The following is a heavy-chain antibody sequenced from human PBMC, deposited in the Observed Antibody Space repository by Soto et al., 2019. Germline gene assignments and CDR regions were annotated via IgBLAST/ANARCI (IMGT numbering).Heavy chain of an antibody. J-gene: IGHJ4*02. CDR1: GFTFSNYW. D-gene: IGHD2-2*01. Sequence: GGSLRLSCAVSGFTFSNYWMHWVRQVPGKGLVWVSRINTDGIATSYADSVKGRFTISRDNAKNTLYLKMDSLRAEDTAVYYCARGVPAAADYWGQGTLVTVSS. CDR3: ARGVPAAADY. CDR2: INTDGIAT. V-gene: IGHV3-74*01.